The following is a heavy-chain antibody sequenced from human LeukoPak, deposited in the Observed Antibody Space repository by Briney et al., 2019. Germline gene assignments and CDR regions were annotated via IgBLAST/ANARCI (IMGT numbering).Heavy chain of an antibody. CDR1: GGSISSGGYY. J-gene: IGHJ6*03. CDR2: IYYSGST. CDR3: ARAGRELTGYYTVGGYYYMDV. D-gene: IGHD3/OR15-3a*01. Sequence: SETLSLTCTVSGGSISSGGYYWSWIRQHPGKGLEWIGYIYYSGSTYYNPSLKSRVTISVDTSKNQFSLKLSSVSAADTAVYYCARAGRELTGYYTVGGYYYMDVWGKGTTVTVSS. V-gene: IGHV4-31*03.